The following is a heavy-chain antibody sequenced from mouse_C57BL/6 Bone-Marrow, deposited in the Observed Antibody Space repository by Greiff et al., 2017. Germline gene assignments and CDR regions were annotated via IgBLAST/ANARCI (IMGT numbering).Heavy chain of an antibody. CDR2: IHPNSGST. CDR1: GYTFTSYW. V-gene: IGHV1-64*01. Sequence: QVQLQQPGAELVKPGASVKLSCKASGYTFTSYWMHWVKQRPGHGLEWIGMIHPNSGSTNYNEKFKSKATLTVDKSSSTAYMQLSSLTSEDSAVYDCALIYCGYGGYYCDYWGQGTTLTVSS. CDR3: ALIYCGYGGYYCDY. J-gene: IGHJ2*01. D-gene: IGHD2-2*01.